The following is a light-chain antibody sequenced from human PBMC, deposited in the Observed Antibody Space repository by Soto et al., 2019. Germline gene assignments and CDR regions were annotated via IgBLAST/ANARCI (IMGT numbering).Light chain of an antibody. CDR2: DAS. CDR3: QQRSSWPRA. CDR1: QSVTSY. V-gene: IGKV3-11*01. J-gene: IGKJ4*01. Sequence: EIVLTQSPATLSLSPGERATLSCRASQSVTSYLVWYQQKPGQAPRLLIYDASKRAIGIPDRFSGSGSGTNFTLTISSLEPEDFAVYYCQQRSSWPRAFGGGTKVDIK.